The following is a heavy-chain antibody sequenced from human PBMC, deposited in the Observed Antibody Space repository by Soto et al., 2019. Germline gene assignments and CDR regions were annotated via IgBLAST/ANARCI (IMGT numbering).Heavy chain of an antibody. J-gene: IGHJ4*02. CDR1: GFTFSSYA. V-gene: IGHV3-23*01. CDR3: AKVGSNVRGVITYYFDY. Sequence: EVQLLESGGGLVQPGGSLRLSCAASGFTFSSYAMSWVRQAPGKGLEWVSAISGSGGSTHYADSVKGRFTISRDNSKNTLYLQMNSLRAEDTAVYYCAKVGSNVRGVITYYFDYWGQGTLVTVSS. CDR2: ISGSGGST. D-gene: IGHD3-10*02.